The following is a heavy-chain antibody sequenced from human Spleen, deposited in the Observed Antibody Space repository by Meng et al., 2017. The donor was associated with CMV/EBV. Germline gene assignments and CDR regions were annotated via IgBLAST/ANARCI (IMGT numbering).Heavy chain of an antibody. D-gene: IGHD2-2*02. CDR1: GDSVSSGSYY. CDR2: IYYSGST. Sequence: SETLSLTCTVSGDSVSSGSYYWSWIRQPPGKGLEWIGYIYYSGSTDYNPSLKSRVTISVDTSKNQFSLKLSSVTAADTAVYYCARRYCSSTSCYKTLDYWGQGTLVTVSS. CDR3: ARRYCSSTSCYKTLDY. J-gene: IGHJ4*02. V-gene: IGHV4-61*01.